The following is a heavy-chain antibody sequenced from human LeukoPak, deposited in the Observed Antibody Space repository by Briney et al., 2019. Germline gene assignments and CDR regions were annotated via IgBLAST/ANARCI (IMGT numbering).Heavy chain of an antibody. V-gene: IGHV3-33*01. D-gene: IGHD2-21*01. CDR1: GYTFSSYG. CDR3: ARDGGIGLDY. Sequence: GGSLRLSCVASGYTFSSYGMHWVRQAPGKGLQWVAVIWYDESKKYYTDSVKGRFTISRDVSKNTLYPQMNSLRAEDSAMYYCARDGGIGLDYWGQGTLVTVSS. CDR2: IWYDESKK. J-gene: IGHJ4*02.